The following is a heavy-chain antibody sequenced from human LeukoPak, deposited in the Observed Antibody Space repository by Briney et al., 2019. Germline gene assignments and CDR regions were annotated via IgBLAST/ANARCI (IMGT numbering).Heavy chain of an antibody. Sequence: PGGSLRLSCAASGFTFSDYAMHWVRQAPGQGLEWVAAISYDASGKYYADSVKGRFTISRDNSKSTLYLQINSLRAEDTAVYYCARGQDKVVIYSSEPRYYFDSWGQGTLVTVSS. CDR1: GFTFSDYA. CDR3: ARGQDKVVIYSSEPRYYFDS. V-gene: IGHV3-30-3*01. D-gene: IGHD2-15*01. J-gene: IGHJ4*02. CDR2: ISYDASGK.